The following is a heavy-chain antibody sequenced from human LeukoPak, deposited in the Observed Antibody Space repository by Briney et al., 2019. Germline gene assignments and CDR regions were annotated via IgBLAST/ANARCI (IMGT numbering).Heavy chain of an antibody. CDR2: ISAYNGNT. D-gene: IGHD2-15*01. Sequence: GASVKVSCKASGYTFTSYGISWVRQAPGQGLEWMGWISAYNGNTNYAQKLQGRVTMTTDTSTSTDYMELRSLRSDDTAVYYCARPLVVVAEEYYYYGMDVWGQGTTVTVSS. CDR1: GYTFTSYG. J-gene: IGHJ6*02. V-gene: IGHV1-18*01. CDR3: ARPLVVVAEEYYYYGMDV.